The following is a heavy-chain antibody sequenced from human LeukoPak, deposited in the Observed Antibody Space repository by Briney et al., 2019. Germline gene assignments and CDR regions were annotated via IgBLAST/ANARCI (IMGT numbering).Heavy chain of an antibody. CDR3: ARARQYQLLST. D-gene: IGHD2-2*01. Sequence: SETVSLTCAVYGGSFSGYYWSWIRQPPGKGLEWIGEINHSGSTNYNPSLKSRVTISVDTSKNQFSLKLSSVTAADTAVYYCARARQYQLLSTWGQGTLVTVSS. V-gene: IGHV4-34*01. CDR2: INHSGST. J-gene: IGHJ5*02. CDR1: GGSFSGYY.